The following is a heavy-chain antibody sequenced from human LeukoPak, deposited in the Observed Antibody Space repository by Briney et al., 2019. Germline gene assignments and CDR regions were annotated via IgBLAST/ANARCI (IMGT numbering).Heavy chain of an antibody. CDR3: AREKPHYYDSSGYYL. CDR2: ISAYNGNT. V-gene: IGHV1-18*01. Sequence: ASVKVSCKASGYTFTSYGISWVRQAPGQGLEWMGWISAYNGNTNYAQKLQGRVTMTTDTSTSTAYMELRSLRSDDTAVYYCAREKPHYYDSSGYYLWGQGTLVTVSS. D-gene: IGHD3-22*01. CDR1: GYTFTSYG. J-gene: IGHJ4*02.